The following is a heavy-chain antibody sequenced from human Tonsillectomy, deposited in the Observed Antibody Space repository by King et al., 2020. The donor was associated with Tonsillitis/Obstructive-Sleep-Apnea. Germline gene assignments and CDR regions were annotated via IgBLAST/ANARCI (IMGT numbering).Heavy chain of an antibody. CDR3: ATIGIQLWLGAFDI. D-gene: IGHD5-18*01. CDR2: IYYSGST. V-gene: IGHV4-59*08. CDR1: GGSISSYY. J-gene: IGHJ3*02. Sequence: VQLQESGPGLVKPSETLSLTCTVSGGSISSYYWSWIRQPPGKGLEWIGYIYYSGSTNYNPSLKSRVTISVDTSKNQFSLKLSSVTAADTAVYYCATIGIQLWLGAFDIWGQGTMVTVSS.